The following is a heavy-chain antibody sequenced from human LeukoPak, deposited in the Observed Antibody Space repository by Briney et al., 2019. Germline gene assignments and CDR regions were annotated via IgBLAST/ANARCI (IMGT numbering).Heavy chain of an antibody. CDR3: ARVRITIFGVVTPYGMDV. Sequence: ASVKVSCKASGYTFTSYYKHWVRQAPGQGLEWMGIINPSGGSTSYAQKFQGRVTMTRDTSTSTVYMELSSLRSEDTAVYYCARVRITIFGVVTPYGMDVWGQGTTVTVSS. CDR2: INPSGGST. D-gene: IGHD3-3*01. V-gene: IGHV1-46*01. J-gene: IGHJ6*02. CDR1: GYTFTSYY.